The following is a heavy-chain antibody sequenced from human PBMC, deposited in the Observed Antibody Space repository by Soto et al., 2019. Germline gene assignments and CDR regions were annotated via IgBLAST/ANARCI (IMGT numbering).Heavy chain of an antibody. CDR1: GYTFTSYG. CDR2: ISAYNGNT. Sequence: ASVKVSCKASGYTFTSYGISWVRQAPGQGLEWMGWISAYNGNTNYAQKLQGRVTMTTDTSTSTAYMELRSLRSDDTAVYYCARDQSSFGGVIGYYYGMDVWGQGTTVTVSS. D-gene: IGHD3-16*02. J-gene: IGHJ6*02. CDR3: ARDQSSFGGVIGYYYGMDV. V-gene: IGHV1-18*01.